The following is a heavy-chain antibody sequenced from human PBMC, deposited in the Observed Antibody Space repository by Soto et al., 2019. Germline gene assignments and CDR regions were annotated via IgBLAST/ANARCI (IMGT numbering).Heavy chain of an antibody. Sequence: EVQLLESGGGLVQPGGSLRLSCAASGFTFSSYAMSWVRQAPGKGLEWVSTISGGGGSTYYADSVKGRFTISRDNSKNTLYLQMNSLRAEDTAVYYCAKVGWLLLSPTGDDDYWGQGTLVTGSS. CDR3: AKVGWLLLSPTGDDDY. D-gene: IGHD3-22*01. CDR1: GFTFSSYA. J-gene: IGHJ4*02. CDR2: ISGGGGST. V-gene: IGHV3-23*01.